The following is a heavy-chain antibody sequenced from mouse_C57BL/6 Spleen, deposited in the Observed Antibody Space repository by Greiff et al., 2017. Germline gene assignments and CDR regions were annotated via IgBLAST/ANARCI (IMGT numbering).Heavy chain of an antibody. V-gene: IGHV1-81*01. D-gene: IGHD1-1*01. Sequence: VKLVESGAELARPGASVKLSCKASGYTFTSYGISWVKQRTGQGLEWIGEIYPRSGNTYYNEKFKGKATLTADKSSSTAYMELRSLTSEDSAVYFCARSPVVADDYWGQGTTLTVSS. CDR3: ARSPVVADDY. CDR2: IYPRSGNT. J-gene: IGHJ2*01. CDR1: GYTFTSYG.